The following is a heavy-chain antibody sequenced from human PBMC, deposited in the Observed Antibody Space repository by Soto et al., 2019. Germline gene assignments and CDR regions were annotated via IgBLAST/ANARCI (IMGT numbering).Heavy chain of an antibody. Sequence: SETLSLTCTVSGGSISSYYWSWIRQPPGKGLEWIGYIYYSGSTNYNPSLKSRVTISVDKSKNQFSLKLSSVTAADTAVYYCARDTSLLWYFDLWGRGNLVTVSS. D-gene: IGHD2-2*01. CDR2: IYYSGST. V-gene: IGHV4-59*01. CDR3: ARDTSLLWYFDL. J-gene: IGHJ2*01. CDR1: GGSISSYY.